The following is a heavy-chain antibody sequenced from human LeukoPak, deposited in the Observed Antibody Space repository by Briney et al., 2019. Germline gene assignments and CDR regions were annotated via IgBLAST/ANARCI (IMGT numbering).Heavy chain of an antibody. J-gene: IGHJ4*01. CDR3: ARYVGMYYDSSGLDY. CDR2: ISWNSGSI. D-gene: IGHD3-22*01. CDR1: GSTFDDYA. Sequence: GRSLRLSCAASGSTFDDYAMHWVRQAPGKGLEWVSGISWNSGSIGYADSVKGRFTISRDNAKNSLCLQMNSLSAEDMALYYCARYVGMYYDSSGLDYWGDGTLVTDSP. V-gene: IGHV3-9*03.